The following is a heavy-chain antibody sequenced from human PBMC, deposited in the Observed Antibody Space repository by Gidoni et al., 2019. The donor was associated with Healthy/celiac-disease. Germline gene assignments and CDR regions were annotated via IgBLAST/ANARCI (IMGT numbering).Heavy chain of an antibody. D-gene: IGHD3-22*01. CDR1: GYTFTTYS. J-gene: IGHJ4*02. CDR3: ARDSPMDDSSGYYYGFDY. V-gene: IGHV1-46*01. CDR2: INPSGGST. Sequence: QVQLVQSGAEVKKPGASVKVSFKASGYTFTTYSMHWVRQAPGQGLEWMGIINPSGGSTSYAQKFQGRVTMTRDTSTSTVYMELSSLRSEDTAVYYCARDSPMDDSSGYYYGFDYWGQGTLVTVSS.